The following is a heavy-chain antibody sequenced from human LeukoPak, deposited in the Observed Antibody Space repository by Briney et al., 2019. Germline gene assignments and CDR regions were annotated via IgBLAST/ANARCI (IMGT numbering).Heavy chain of an antibody. Sequence: GGSLRLSCAASGVTFSSYEMNWVRQAPGKGLEWVSYISSSGSTIYYADSVKGRFTISRDNAKNSLYLQMNSLRAEDTAVYYCGIMITFGGVIEHWGQGTLVTVSS. D-gene: IGHD3-16*01. V-gene: IGHV3-48*03. CDR2: ISSSGSTI. J-gene: IGHJ5*02. CDR1: GVTFSSYE. CDR3: GIMITFGGVIEH.